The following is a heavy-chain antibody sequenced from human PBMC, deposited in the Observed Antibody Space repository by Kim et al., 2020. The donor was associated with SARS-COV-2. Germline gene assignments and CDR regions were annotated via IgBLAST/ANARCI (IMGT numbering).Heavy chain of an antibody. D-gene: IGHD2-21*02. CDR2: ISYDGSNK. J-gene: IGHJ4*02. CDR1: GFTFSSYG. V-gene: IGHV3-30*18. CDR3: AKAYGGNFDLHY. Sequence: GGSLRLSCAASGFTFSSYGMHWVRQAPGKGLEWVAVISYDGSNKYYADSVKGRFTISRDNSKNTLYLQMNSLRAEDTAVYYCAKAYGGNFDLHYWGQG.